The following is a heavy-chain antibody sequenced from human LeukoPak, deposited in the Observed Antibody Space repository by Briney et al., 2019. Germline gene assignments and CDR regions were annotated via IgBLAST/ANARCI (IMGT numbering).Heavy chain of an antibody. V-gene: IGHV3-23*01. CDR2: IYYSGGST. D-gene: IGHD3-10*01. Sequence: PGGSLRLSCAASGFTFSNYAMSWVRQAPGKGLEWVSTIYYSGGSTYYADSVKGRFTISRDNSKNTLYMQMNSLRAEDTAIYYCAKVPYSDYGSGRPPFMDVWGQGTTVAVS. CDR1: GFTFSNYA. CDR3: AKVPYSDYGSGRPPFMDV. J-gene: IGHJ6*02.